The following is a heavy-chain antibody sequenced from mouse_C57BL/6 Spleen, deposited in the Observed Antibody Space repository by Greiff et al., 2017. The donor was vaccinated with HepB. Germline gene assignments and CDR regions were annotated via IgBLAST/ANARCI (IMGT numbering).Heavy chain of an antibody. J-gene: IGHJ4*01. D-gene: IGHD2-1*01. V-gene: IGHV1-55*01. CDR1: GYTFTSYW. Sequence: QVQLKQPGAELVKPGASVKMSCKASGYTFTSYWITWVKQRPGQGLEWIGDIYPGSGSTNYNEKFKSKATLTVDTSSSTAYMQLSSLTSEDSAVYYCARDFGNPYAMDYWGQGTSVTVSS. CDR2: IYPGSGST. CDR3: ARDFGNPYAMDY.